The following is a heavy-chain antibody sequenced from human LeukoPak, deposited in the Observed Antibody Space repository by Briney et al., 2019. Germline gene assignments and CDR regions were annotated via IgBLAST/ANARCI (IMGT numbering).Heavy chain of an antibody. D-gene: IGHD2-15*01. Sequence: GGSLRLSCAASGFTFSRFWMHWARQVPGKGLVWVSRINSDGSATTYADSVKGRFTISRDNAKNTLYLQMNSLRAEDTAVYYCARESSSDLVYWGQGTLVTVSS. V-gene: IGHV3-74*03. CDR2: INSDGSAT. CDR3: ARESSSDLVY. J-gene: IGHJ4*02. CDR1: GFTFSRFW.